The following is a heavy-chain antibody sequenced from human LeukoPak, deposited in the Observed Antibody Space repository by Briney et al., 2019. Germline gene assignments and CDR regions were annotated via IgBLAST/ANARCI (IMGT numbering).Heavy chain of an antibody. J-gene: IGHJ5*02. CDR1: GGSISSSSYY. Sequence: SETLSLTCTVSGGSISSSSYYWGWIRQPPGKGLEWIGSIYYSGNTYYNPSLKSRVTISVDTSKNQFSLKLSSVTAADTAVYYCARDGRGGYSYLPGWFDPWGQGTLVTVSS. CDR2: IYYSGNT. V-gene: IGHV4-39*07. CDR3: ARDGRGGYSYLPGWFDP. D-gene: IGHD5-18*01.